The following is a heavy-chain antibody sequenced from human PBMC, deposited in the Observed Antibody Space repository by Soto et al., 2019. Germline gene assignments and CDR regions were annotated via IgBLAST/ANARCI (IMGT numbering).Heavy chain of an antibody. J-gene: IGHJ6*02. CDR1: GYTFTGYY. Sequence: ASVKVSCKASGYTFTGYYMHWVRQAPGQGLEWMGWINPNSGGTNYAQKFQGWVTMTRDTSISTAYMELSRLRSDDTAVYYCATWFGELLGSPGTYYGMDVWGQGTTVTVSS. CDR3: ATWFGELLGSPGTYYGMDV. CDR2: INPNSGGT. V-gene: IGHV1-2*04. D-gene: IGHD3-10*01.